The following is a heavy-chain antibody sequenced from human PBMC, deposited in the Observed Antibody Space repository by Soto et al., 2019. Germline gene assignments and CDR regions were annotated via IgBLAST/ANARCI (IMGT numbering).Heavy chain of an antibody. CDR1: GGSISSGGYY. CDR2: IYYSGST. Sequence: QVQLQESGPGLVKPSQTLSLTCTVSGGSISSGGYYLSWIRQHPGKGLEWIGYIYYSGSTYYNPSLQSRVTISVDTSKNHFSLKLSSVTAADTAVYYCARGTVVTPNCFDPWGQGTLVTVSS. V-gene: IGHV4-31*03. J-gene: IGHJ5*02. CDR3: ARGTVVTPNCFDP. D-gene: IGHD2-15*01.